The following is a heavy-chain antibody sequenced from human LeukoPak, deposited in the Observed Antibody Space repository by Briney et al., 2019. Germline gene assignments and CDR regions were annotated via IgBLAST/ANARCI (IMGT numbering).Heavy chain of an antibody. CDR2: ISSSGRTI. CDR3: VELGITMIGGV. Sequence: SGGSLRLSCAASGFTFSSYEMNWVRQAPGKGLEWVSYISSSGRTIYYADSVKGRFTISRDNAKSSLYLQMNSLRAGDTAVYYCVELGITMIGGVWGKGTTVTISS. D-gene: IGHD3-10*02. J-gene: IGHJ6*04. V-gene: IGHV3-48*03. CDR1: GFTFSSYE.